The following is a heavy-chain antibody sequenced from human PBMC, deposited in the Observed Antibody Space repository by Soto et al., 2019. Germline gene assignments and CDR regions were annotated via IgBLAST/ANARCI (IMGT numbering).Heavy chain of an antibody. D-gene: IGHD5-12*01. CDR1: GYTFTSYG. V-gene: IGHV1-18*01. CDR2: ISAYNGNT. J-gene: IGHJ4*02. Sequence: ASVKVSCKASGYTFTSYGISWVRQAPGQGLEWMGWISAYNGNTNYAQKLQGRVTMTTDTSTSTAYMELRSLRSDDTAVYYCAREPFIYSGYEYYFDYWGQGTLVTVSS. CDR3: AREPFIYSGYEYYFDY.